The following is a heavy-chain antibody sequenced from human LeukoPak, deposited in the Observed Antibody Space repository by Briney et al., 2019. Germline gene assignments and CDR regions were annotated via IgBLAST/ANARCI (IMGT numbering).Heavy chain of an antibody. Sequence: SETLSLTCTVSGGSISSYYWSWIRQSPGKGLEWSGFIYYTGSTNYNPSLKSRVTISVDTSKNQFSLKLSSVTAADTAVYYCARRETGKRGRFDYWGQGTLVTVSS. CDR3: ARRETGKRGRFDY. CDR2: IYYTGST. CDR1: GGSISSYY. V-gene: IGHV4-59*01. D-gene: IGHD1-26*01. J-gene: IGHJ4*02.